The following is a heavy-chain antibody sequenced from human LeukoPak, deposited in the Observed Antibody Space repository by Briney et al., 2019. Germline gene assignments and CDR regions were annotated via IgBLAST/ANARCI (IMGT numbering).Heavy chain of an antibody. J-gene: IGHJ4*02. V-gene: IGHV3-30*02. D-gene: IGHD2-2*01. CDR3: ARSPTSWYFDY. Sequence: GGSLRLSCAASGFTFSGSGMHWVRQAPGKGLEWVAFIRYHGSDKYYADSVKGRFTISRDNSKNTLYLQMNSLRPEDTSVYYCARSPTSWYFDYWGQGTLVTVSS. CDR1: GFTFSGSG. CDR2: IRYHGSDK.